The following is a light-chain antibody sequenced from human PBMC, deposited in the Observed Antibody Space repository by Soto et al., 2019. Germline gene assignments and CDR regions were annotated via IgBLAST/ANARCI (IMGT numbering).Light chain of an antibody. V-gene: IGLV1-40*01. CDR1: SSNIGAGYD. J-gene: IGLJ2*01. CDR3: QSYDSGVV. CDR2: GNT. Sequence: QSVLTQPPSVSGAPGQRVTISCTGSSSNIGAGYDVHWYQQLPGTAPKLLIYGNTKRPSGVPDRFSGSKSGTSASLAISGLQAEDEAEYYCQSYDSGVVFGGGTQLTVL.